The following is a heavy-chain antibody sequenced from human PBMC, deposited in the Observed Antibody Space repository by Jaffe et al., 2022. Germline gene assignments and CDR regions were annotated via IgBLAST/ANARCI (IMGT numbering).Heavy chain of an antibody. D-gene: IGHD3-10*01. V-gene: IGHV6-1*01. CDR1: GDSVSSNSAA. CDR2: TYYRSKWYN. CDR3: ARDPVITMVQGVREGDAFDI. J-gene: IGHJ3*02. Sequence: QVQLQQSGPGLVKPSQTLSLTCAISGDSVSSNSAAWNWIRQSPSRGLEWLGRTYYRSKWYNDYAVSVKSRITINPDTSKNQFSLQLNSVTPEDTAVYYCARDPVITMVQGVREGDAFDIWGQGTMVTVSS.